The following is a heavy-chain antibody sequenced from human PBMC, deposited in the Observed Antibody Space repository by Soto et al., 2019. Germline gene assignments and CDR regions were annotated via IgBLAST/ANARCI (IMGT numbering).Heavy chain of an antibody. V-gene: IGHV3-23*01. CDR2: ISGSGGST. Sequence: PGGSLRLSCAASGFTFSSYAMSWVRQAPGKGLEWVSAISGSGGSTYYADSVKGRFTISRDNSKNTLYLQMNSLRAEDTAVYYCAKDYGSSGWSSFYYYGMDVWGQGTTVTVSS. CDR3: AKDYGSSGWSSFYYYGMDV. D-gene: IGHD6-19*01. J-gene: IGHJ6*02. CDR1: GFTFSSYA.